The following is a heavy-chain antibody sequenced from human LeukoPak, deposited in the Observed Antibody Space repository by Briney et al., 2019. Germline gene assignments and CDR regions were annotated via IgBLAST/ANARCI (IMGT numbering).Heavy chain of an antibody. Sequence: PGGSLRLSCAASGFTFSSYAMSWVRQAPGKGLEWVSAISGSGGNTYYADSVKGRFTISRDNSKNTLYLQMNSLRAEDTAVYYCAKETKSVPSGWISGATYYFDYWGQGALVTVSS. J-gene: IGHJ4*02. V-gene: IGHV3-23*01. CDR3: AKETKSVPSGWISGATYYFDY. CDR1: GFTFSSYA. D-gene: IGHD6-19*01. CDR2: ISGSGGNT.